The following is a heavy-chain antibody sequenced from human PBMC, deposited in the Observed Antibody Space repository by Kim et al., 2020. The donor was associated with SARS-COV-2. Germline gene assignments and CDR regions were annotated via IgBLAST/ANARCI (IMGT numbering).Heavy chain of an antibody. V-gene: IGHV4-31*02. CDR3: VGFGDRLDDDAFDI. D-gene: IGHD3-10*01. Sequence: NPSLKSRVTISVDTSKNQFSLKLSSVTAADTAVYYCVGFGDRLDDDAFDIWGQGTMVTVSS. J-gene: IGHJ3*02.